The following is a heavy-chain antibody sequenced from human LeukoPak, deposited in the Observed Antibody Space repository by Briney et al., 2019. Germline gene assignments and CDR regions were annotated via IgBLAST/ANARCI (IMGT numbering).Heavy chain of an antibody. D-gene: IGHD3-10*01. CDR1: GFTFSSYS. CDR2: ISSSSSYI. J-gene: IGHJ3*02. CDR3: ARDLLFRFGPNNAFDI. Sequence: GGSLRLSCAASGFTFSSYSMNWVRQAPGKGLEWVSSISSSSSYIYYADSVKGRFTISRDNAKNSLYLQMNSLRAEDTAVYYCARDLLFRFGPNNAFDIWGQGTMVTVSS. V-gene: IGHV3-21*01.